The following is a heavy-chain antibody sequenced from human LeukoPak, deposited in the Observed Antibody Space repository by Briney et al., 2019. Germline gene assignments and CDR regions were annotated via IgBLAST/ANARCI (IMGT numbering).Heavy chain of an antibody. V-gene: IGHV4-30-2*01. CDR1: GGSISSGGYY. CDR2: IYHSGST. D-gene: IGHD1-26*01. Sequence: PSETLSLTCTVSGGSISSGGYYWSWIRQPPGKGLEWIGYIYHSGSTYYNPSLKSRVTISVDRSKNQFSLKLSSVTAADTAVYYCARAVGVDAFDIWGQGTMVTLSS. CDR3: ARAVGVDAFDI. J-gene: IGHJ3*02.